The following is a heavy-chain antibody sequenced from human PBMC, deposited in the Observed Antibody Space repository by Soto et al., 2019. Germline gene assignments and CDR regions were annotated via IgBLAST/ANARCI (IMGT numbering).Heavy chain of an antibody. D-gene: IGHD6-19*01. V-gene: IGHV4-59*08. CDR2: IYSSGST. Sequence: SETLSLTCTVSGASISNNYWTWIRQPPGKGLDFIGYIYSSGSTNYNPSLKSRVTISVDTSKNQFSRKMSSVTAADTAVYYWARLLYSSGWYGDFDSWGQGTLVTVSS. CDR1: GASISNNY. CDR3: ARLLYSSGWYGDFDS. J-gene: IGHJ4*02.